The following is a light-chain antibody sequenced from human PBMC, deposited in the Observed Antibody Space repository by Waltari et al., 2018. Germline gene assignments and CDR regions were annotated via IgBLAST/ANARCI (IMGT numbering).Light chain of an antibody. CDR3: QQCNSYLLT. V-gene: IGKV1-5*03. CDR2: EAS. CDR1: QSIGSS. J-gene: IGKJ4*01. Sequence: DSQMTQSTSTLSASVGDRVTITCRASQSIGSSLAWYQPKPGKAPKVVIYEASILESGVPSRFSGSGSGTEFTLTISSLQPDDFATYYCQQCNSYLLTFGGGTKVEIK.